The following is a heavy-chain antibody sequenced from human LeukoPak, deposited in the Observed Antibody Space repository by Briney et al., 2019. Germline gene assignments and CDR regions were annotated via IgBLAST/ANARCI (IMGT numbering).Heavy chain of an antibody. CDR3: ARARGPRWRAVVAATPGGAFDI. Sequence: PSQTLSLTCTVSGGSISSGSYYWSWIRQPAGKGLEWIGRIYTSGSTNYNPSLKSRVTISVDKSKNQFSLKLSSVTAADTAVYYCARARGPRWRAVVAATPGGAFDIWGQGTMVTVSS. CDR2: IYTSGST. CDR1: GGSISSGSYY. D-gene: IGHD2-15*01. V-gene: IGHV4-61*02. J-gene: IGHJ3*02.